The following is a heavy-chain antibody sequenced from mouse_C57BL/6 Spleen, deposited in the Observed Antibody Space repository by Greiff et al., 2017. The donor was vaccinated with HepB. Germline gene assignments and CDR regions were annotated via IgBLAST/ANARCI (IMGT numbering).Heavy chain of an antibody. D-gene: IGHD2-1*01. CDR1: GYSFTGYY. V-gene: IGHV1-42*01. Sequence: EVQLQQSGPELVKPGASVKISCKASGYSFTGYYMNWVKQSPEKSLEWIGEINPSTGGTTYNQKFKAKATLTVDKSSSTAYMQLKSLTSEDSAVYYCASGDGNGFDYWGQGTTLTVSS. J-gene: IGHJ2*01. CDR3: ASGDGNGFDY. CDR2: INPSTGGT.